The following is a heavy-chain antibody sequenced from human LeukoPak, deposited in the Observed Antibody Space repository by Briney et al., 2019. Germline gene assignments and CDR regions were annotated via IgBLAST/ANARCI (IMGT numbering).Heavy chain of an antibody. CDR1: GASISSYY. D-gene: IGHD3-22*01. CDR2: IFYSGST. V-gene: IGHV4-59*01. Sequence: SETLSLTCTVCGASISSYYWSWIRQPPGKGLDWVGYIFYSGSTNYNPSLKSRVTISVDTSKNQFSLKLSSVTAADTAVYYCARDTYDSSGYSFDYWGQGTLVTVSS. J-gene: IGHJ4*02. CDR3: ARDTYDSSGYSFDY.